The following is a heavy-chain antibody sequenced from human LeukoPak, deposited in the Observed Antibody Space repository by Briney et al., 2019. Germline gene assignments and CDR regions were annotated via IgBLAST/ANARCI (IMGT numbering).Heavy chain of an antibody. Sequence: SVKVSCKASGGTFSSYAISWVRQAPGQGLEWMGGIIPIFGTANYAQKFQGRVTITADKSTSTAYMELSSLRSEDTAVYYCAKKGSGYWGYYYYYMDVWGKGTTVTVSS. CDR2: IIPIFGTA. CDR3: AKKGSGYWGYYYYYMDV. CDR1: GGTFSSYA. V-gene: IGHV1-69*06. D-gene: IGHD3-22*01. J-gene: IGHJ6*03.